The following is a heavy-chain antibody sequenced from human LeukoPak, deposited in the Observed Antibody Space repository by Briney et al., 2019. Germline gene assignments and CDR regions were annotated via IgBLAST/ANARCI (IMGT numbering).Heavy chain of an antibody. CDR3: ARGGGYNWFDP. V-gene: IGHV4-38-2*01. J-gene: IGHJ5*02. Sequence: PSETLSLTCADSGYSISSGYYWGWIRQPPGKGLGWIGSIYHSGSTYYNPSLKSRVTISVDTSKNQFSLKLSSVTAADTAVYFCARGGGYNWFDPWGQGTLVTVSS. CDR2: IYHSGST. CDR1: GYSISSGYY.